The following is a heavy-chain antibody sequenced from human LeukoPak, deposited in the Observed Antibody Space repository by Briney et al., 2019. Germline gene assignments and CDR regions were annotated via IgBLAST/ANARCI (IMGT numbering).Heavy chain of an antibody. Sequence: ASVKVSCKASGYTFTGYYMHWVRQAPGQGLEWMGWINPNSGGTNYAQKFQGWVTMTRDTSISTAYMELSRLRSDDTAVYYCARGQTLRFSSPGYWGQGTLVTVSS. D-gene: IGHD4-17*01. V-gene: IGHV1-2*04. J-gene: IGHJ4*02. CDR2: INPNSGGT. CDR3: ARGQTLRFSSPGY. CDR1: GYTFTGYY.